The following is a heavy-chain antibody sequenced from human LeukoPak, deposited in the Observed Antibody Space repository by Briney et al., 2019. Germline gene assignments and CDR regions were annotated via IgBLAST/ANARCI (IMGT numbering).Heavy chain of an antibody. V-gene: IGHV3-21*01. J-gene: IGHJ4*02. CDR1: GFTFSSYS. D-gene: IGHD6-13*01. CDR2: ISSSSSYI. CDR3: ARDRGGSSWYYFDN. Sequence: PGGSLRLSCAASGFTFSSYSMNWVRQAPGKGLEWVSSISSSSSYIYYGDSVKGRFTISRDNAKNSLYLQMNSLRAEDTAVYYCARDRGGSSWYYFDNWGQGSLVTVSS.